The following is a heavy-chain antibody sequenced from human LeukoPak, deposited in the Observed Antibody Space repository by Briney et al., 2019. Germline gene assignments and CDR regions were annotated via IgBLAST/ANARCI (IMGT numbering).Heavy chain of an antibody. CDR3: AKEGRSPQSY. V-gene: IGHV3-7*03. Sequence: GGSLRLSCAASGFMFSSNWMSWVRLAPGKGLEWVANIKDDGAETYYVDSVKGRFTVSRDNAKNSLYLQMNSLRVEDTAVYYCAKEGRSPQSYWGQGTLVTVSS. D-gene: IGHD1-14*01. CDR2: IKDDGAET. J-gene: IGHJ4*02. CDR1: GFMFSSNW.